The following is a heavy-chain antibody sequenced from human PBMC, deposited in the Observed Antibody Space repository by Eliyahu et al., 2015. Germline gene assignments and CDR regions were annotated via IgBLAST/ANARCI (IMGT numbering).Heavy chain of an antibody. V-gene: IGHV3-23*01. CDR1: GXPFXTYA. Sequence: EVQLLESGGGLVQPGGSLXXSCAAXGXPFXTYAMSWVRQAPGKGLEWVSAISGGGVTTYYGDSVKGRFTISRDNSKNTLFLQMNSLRGEDTGVYHCARALVEDARVCDYWGQGTLVTVSS. CDR3: ARALVEDARVCDY. CDR2: ISGGGVTT. J-gene: IGHJ4*02. D-gene: IGHD2-2*01.